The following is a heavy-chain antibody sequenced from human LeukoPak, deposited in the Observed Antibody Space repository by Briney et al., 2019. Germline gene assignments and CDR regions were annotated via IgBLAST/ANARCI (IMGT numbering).Heavy chain of an antibody. D-gene: IGHD3-22*01. CDR1: GFIFSNYA. V-gene: IGHV3-48*03. CDR3: ARDFDYYDDSGYQTYYFDY. Sequence: GGSLRLSCAASGFIFSNYAMHWVRQAPGKGLEWVSYISSSGSTILYADSVKGRFTISRDNAKNSLYLQMNSLRAEDTAVYYCARDFDYYDDSGYQTYYFDYWGQGTLVTVSS. CDR2: ISSSGSTI. J-gene: IGHJ4*02.